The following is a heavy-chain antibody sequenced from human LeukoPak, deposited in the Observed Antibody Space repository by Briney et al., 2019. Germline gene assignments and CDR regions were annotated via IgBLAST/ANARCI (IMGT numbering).Heavy chain of an antibody. CDR2: IRSKAYGGTT. D-gene: IGHD3-22*01. CDR3: TTVILYYYFT. V-gene: IGHV3-15*01. Sequence: GGSLRPSSAPSGLTFSNDWMTWVRLAPGRGLEWVGRIRSKAYGGTTDYAEPVKGRFIISRDDSENTVYLQMNSLKTEDTGDYYCTTVILYYYFTCGQGTRVTVSS. CDR1: GLTFSNDW. J-gene: IGHJ5*02.